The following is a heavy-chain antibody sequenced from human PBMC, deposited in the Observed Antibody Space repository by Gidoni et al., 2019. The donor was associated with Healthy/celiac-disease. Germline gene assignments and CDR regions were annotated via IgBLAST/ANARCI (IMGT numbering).Heavy chain of an antibody. CDR1: GLHFSSHA. Sequence: EVQLLESGGGLVHPGGSLRLPFAASGLHFSSHAMSWGRQAPGKGLVWVSAISGSGGSTYYADSVKGRFTISRDNSKNTLYLQMNSLRAEDTAVYYCAKDTGYYYDSSGYCDYWGQGTLVTVSS. D-gene: IGHD3-22*01. J-gene: IGHJ4*02. V-gene: IGHV3-23*01. CDR2: ISGSGGST. CDR3: AKDTGYYYDSSGYCDY.